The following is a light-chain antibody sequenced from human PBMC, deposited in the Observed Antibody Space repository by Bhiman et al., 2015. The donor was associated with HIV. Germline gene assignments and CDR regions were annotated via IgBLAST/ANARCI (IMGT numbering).Light chain of an antibody. V-gene: IGLV2-23*02. CDR3: CSYAGSNTFL. Sequence: QSALTQPASVSGSPGQSITISCTGTSSDVGNYNYVSWYQQHPGKAPRLLIYDVNNRPSGVSNRFSGSKSGNTASLTISGLQAEDEAHYYCCSYAGSNTFLFGGGTKLTVL. CDR2: DVN. CDR1: SSDVGNYNY. J-gene: IGLJ2*01.